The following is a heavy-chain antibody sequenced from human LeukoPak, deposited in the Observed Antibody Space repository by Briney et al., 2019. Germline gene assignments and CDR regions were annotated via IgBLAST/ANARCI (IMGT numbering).Heavy chain of an antibody. CDR3: ARRLRRNYFDY. J-gene: IGHJ4*02. V-gene: IGHV3-48*03. CDR2: ISSSGSTI. Sequence: GGSPRLSCAASGFTFRSYAMNWVRQAPGKGLEWVSYISSSGSTIYYADSVKGRFTISRDNAKNSLYLQMNSLRAEDTAVYYCARRLRRNYFDYWGQGTLVTVSS. CDR1: GFTFRSYA. D-gene: IGHD4-17*01.